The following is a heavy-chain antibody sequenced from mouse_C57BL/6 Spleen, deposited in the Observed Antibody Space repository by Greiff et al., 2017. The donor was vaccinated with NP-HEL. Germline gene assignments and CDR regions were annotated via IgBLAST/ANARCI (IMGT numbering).Heavy chain of an antibody. D-gene: IGHD2-4*01. V-gene: IGHV5-4*01. J-gene: IGHJ4*01. CDR2: ISDGGSYT. CDR1: GFTFSSYA. CDR3: AREDYDYDGNYYAMDY. Sequence: EVQVVESGGGLVKPGGSLKLSCAASGFTFSSYAMSWVRQTPEKRLEWVATISDGGSYTYYPDNVKGRFTISRDNAKNNLYLQMSHLKSEDTAMYYCAREDYDYDGNYYAMDYWGQGTSVTVSS.